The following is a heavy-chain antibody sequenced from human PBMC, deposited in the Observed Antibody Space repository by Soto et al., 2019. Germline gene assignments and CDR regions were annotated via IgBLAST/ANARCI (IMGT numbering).Heavy chain of an antibody. CDR3: AIFDSSGYWSRFDY. J-gene: IGHJ4*02. D-gene: IGHD3-22*01. CDR2: FDPEDGET. Sequence: GASVKVSCKVSGYTLTELSMHWVRQAPGKGLEWMGGFDPEDGETIYAQKFQGRVTMTEDTSTDTAYMELSSLRSEDTAVYYRAIFDSSGYWSRFDYWGQGTLVTVSS. V-gene: IGHV1-24*01. CDR1: GYTLTELS.